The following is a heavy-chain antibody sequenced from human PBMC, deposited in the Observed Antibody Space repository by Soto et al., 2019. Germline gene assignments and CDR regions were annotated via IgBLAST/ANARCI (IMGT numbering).Heavy chain of an antibody. D-gene: IGHD3-10*01. CDR2: ISWNGAAT. CDR1: GFTLDDYA. Sequence: AQLVESGGGLVQPGRSLRLSCVASGFTLDDYAIHWVRQAPGKGLEWVSGISWNGAATGYADSVKGRFTISRDNAKNSLYLQMSSLRTEDTAIYYCANLPLYGSGFDCWGQGTLVTVSS. V-gene: IGHV3-9*01. CDR3: ANLPLYGSGFDC. J-gene: IGHJ4*02.